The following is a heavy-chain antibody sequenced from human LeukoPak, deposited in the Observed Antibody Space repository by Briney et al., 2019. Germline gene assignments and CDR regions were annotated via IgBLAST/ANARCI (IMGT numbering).Heavy chain of an antibody. J-gene: IGHJ4*02. CDR3: ARELPGNDFWSHDGY. V-gene: IGHV4-39*07. CDR1: GGSLSSSSYY. Sequence: PSETLSLTCTVSGGSLSSSSYYWGWIRQPPGKGLEWIGSIYYSGSTYYNPSLKSRVTISVDTSKNQFSLKLSSVAAADAAVYYCARELPGNDFWSHDGYWGQGTLVTVSS. D-gene: IGHD3-3*01. CDR2: IYYSGST.